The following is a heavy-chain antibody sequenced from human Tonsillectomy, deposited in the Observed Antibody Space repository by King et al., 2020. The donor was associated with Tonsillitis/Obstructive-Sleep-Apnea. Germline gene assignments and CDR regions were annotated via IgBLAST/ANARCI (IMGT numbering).Heavy chain of an antibody. V-gene: IGHV3-15*07. Sequence: VQLVESGGDLVKPGGSLRLSCAASGFTFSNAWMNWVRQAPGKGLEWVGRIKSKTDGGAIVYAAPVKGRFTISRDDSKNTLYLQMNSLKTEDTAMYYCTTKENGGNSRYFEPWGRGTLVTVSS. CDR2: IKSKTDGGAI. CDR3: TTKENGGNSRYFEP. J-gene: IGHJ2*01. D-gene: IGHD4-23*01. CDR1: GFTFSNAW.